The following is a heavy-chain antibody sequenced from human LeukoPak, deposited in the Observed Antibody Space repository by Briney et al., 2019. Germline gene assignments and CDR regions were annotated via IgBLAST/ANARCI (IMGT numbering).Heavy chain of an antibody. Sequence: SETLSLTCTVSGGSISSYYWSWIRQPAGKGLEWIGRIHTSGSTNYNPSLKSRVTMSVDTSKNQFSLKLSSVTAADTAVYYCARVPSIFGVVTPYYFDYWGQGTLVTVSS. J-gene: IGHJ4*02. CDR1: GGSISSYY. CDR2: IHTSGST. D-gene: IGHD3-3*01. V-gene: IGHV4-4*07. CDR3: ARVPSIFGVVTPYYFDY.